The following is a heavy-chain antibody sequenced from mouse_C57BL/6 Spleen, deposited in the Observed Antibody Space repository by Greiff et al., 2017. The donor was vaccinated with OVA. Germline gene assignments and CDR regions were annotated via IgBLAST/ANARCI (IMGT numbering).Heavy chain of an antibody. CDR1: GFTFSSYA. CDR3: AREATDY. D-gene: IGHD1-1*01. CDR2: ISDGGSYT. J-gene: IGHJ3*01. Sequence: EVMLVESGGGLVKPGGSLKLSCAASGFTFSSYAMSWVRQTPEKRLEWVATISDGGSYTYYPDNVKGRVTISRDNAKNNLYLQMSHLKSEDTAMYYCAREATDYWGQGTLVTVSA. V-gene: IGHV5-4*01.